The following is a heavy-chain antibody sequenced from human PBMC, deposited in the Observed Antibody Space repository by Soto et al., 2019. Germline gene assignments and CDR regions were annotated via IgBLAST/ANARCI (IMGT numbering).Heavy chain of an antibody. CDR2: IWYDGSNK. CDR3: ARAMQFSSSWSSYYYYYMDV. Sequence: GGSLRLSCAASGFTFSSYGMHWVRQAPGKGLEWVAVIWYDGSNKYYADSVKGRFTISRDNSKNTLYLQMNSLRAEDTAVYYCARAMQFSSSWSSYYYYYMDVWGKGTTVTVSS. J-gene: IGHJ6*03. CDR1: GFTFSSYG. V-gene: IGHV3-33*01. D-gene: IGHD6-13*01.